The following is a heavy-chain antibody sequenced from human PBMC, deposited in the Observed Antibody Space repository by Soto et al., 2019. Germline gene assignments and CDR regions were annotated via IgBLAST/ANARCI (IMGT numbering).Heavy chain of an antibody. CDR2: ISWNSGSI. D-gene: IGHD3-3*01. CDR1: GFTFDDYA. CDR3: AKSGHYDFWSGYYTGNGSYYYMDV. V-gene: IGHV3-9*01. Sequence: EVQLVESGGGLVQPGRSLRLSCAASGFTFDDYAMHWVRQAPGKGLEWVSGISWNSGSIGYADSVKGRFTISRDNAKNSLYLQMNSLRAEDTALYYCAKSGHYDFWSGYYTGNGSYYYMDVWGKGTTVTVSS. J-gene: IGHJ6*03.